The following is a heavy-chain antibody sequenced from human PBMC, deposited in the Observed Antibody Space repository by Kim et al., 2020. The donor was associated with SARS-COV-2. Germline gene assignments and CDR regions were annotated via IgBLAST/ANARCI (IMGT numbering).Heavy chain of an antibody. CDR3: ARDVGHGDYGDF. D-gene: IGHD4-17*01. J-gene: IGHJ4*02. Sequence: YYADSVKGRFTISRDNAKNSLFLQRNSLRADDTAVYYCARDVGHGDYGDFWGQGTLVTVSS. V-gene: IGHV3-21*01.